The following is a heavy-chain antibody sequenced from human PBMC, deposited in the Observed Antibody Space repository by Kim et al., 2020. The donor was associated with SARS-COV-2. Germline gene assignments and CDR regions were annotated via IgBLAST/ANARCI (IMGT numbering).Heavy chain of an antibody. Sequence: GESLKFSCQGSGYSFSRYWLSWVRQKPGKGLEWLGRISPDDSYTRYNPSFQGHVSMSADPSIGTAYLQWSSLQASDTAIYYCARQDYYSGPDYWGQGTLVTVSS. CDR2: ISPDDSYT. V-gene: IGHV5-10-1*01. J-gene: IGHJ4*02. CDR3: ARQDYYSGPDY. CDR1: GYSFSRYW. D-gene: IGHD3-10*01.